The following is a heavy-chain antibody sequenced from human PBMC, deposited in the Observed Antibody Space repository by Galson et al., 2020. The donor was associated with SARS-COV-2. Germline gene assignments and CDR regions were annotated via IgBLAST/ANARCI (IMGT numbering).Heavy chain of an antibody. Sequence: GLEWVAVISYDGSNKYYADSVKGRFTISRDNSKNTLYLQMNSLRAEDTAVYYCARDRGFGEGGDDYWGQGTLVTVSS. D-gene: IGHD3-10*01. CDR3: ARDRGFGEGGDDY. CDR2: ISYDGSNK. J-gene: IGHJ4*02. V-gene: IGHV3-30*01.